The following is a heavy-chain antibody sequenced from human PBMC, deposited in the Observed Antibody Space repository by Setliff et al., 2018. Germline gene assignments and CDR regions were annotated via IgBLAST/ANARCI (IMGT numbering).Heavy chain of an antibody. CDR3: ARDRGGGLYDY. V-gene: IGHV3-7*01. J-gene: IGHJ4*02. CDR2: IKQDGSEK. CDR1: GFTFGTYT. D-gene: IGHD3-16*01. Sequence: GGSLRLSCVGSGFTFGTYTMSWVRQTPGRGLEWVATIKQDGSEKFYADSVKGRFTISRDNAKNSLFLQMNSLRAEDTAIYFCARDRGGGLYDYWGLGTLVTVSS.